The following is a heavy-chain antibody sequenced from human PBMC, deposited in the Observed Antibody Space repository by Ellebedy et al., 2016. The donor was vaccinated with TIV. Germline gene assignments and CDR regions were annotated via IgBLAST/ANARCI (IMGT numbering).Heavy chain of an antibody. J-gene: IGHJ4*02. D-gene: IGHD3-3*01. V-gene: IGHV4-30-4*01. CDR3: ANYDFWSGPDS. Sequence: MPSETLSLTCTVSGGSISSGDYYWSWIRKPPGKGLEWIGYIYYSGSTYYNPSLKSRVTISVDTSKNQFSLKLSSATGADTAVYYCANYDFWSGPDSWGQGTLVTVSS. CDR2: IYYSGST. CDR1: GGSISSGDYY.